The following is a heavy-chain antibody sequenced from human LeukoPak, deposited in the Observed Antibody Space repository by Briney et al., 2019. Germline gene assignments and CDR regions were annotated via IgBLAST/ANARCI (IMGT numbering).Heavy chain of an antibody. D-gene: IGHD5-12*01. CDR3: ARGGYGYYYYYYMDV. V-gene: IGHV4-59*01. CDR2: IYYSGST. CDR1: GGSISSYY. J-gene: IGHJ6*03. Sequence: SETLSLTCTVSGGSISSYYWSWIRQPPGKGLEWIGYIYYSGSTNYNPSLKSRVTISVDTSKNQFSLKLSSVTAADTAVYYCARGGYGYYYYYYMDVWGKGTTVTISS.